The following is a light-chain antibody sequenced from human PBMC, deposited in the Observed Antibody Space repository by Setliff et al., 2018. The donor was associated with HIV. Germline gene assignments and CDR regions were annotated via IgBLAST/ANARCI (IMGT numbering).Light chain of an antibody. CDR1: ALPKQY. V-gene: IGLV3-25*03. J-gene: IGLJ1*01. CDR3: QSADSSGTYV. Sequence: SYELTQPPSVSVSPGQTARITCSGDALPKQYAYWYQQKTGQAPVVVIYKDSERPSGIPERFSGSSSGTTVTLTISGVQAEDEADYYCQSADSSGTYVFGTGTKGTVL. CDR2: KDS.